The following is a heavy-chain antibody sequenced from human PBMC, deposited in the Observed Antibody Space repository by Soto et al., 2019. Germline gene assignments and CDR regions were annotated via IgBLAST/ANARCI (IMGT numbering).Heavy chain of an antibody. CDR1: GYSFRDYD. CDR3: ARAYLGRLPRRADYYYAMDV. Sequence: EVQLVESGGGSVQPGESPRLSCAASGYSFRDYDMHLFRQRTGKGLAWVSGLGAAADPYYIASVKGRFSVSRDNAQNSLYLPVNNLRVDDTAVYFCARAYLGRLPRRADYYYAMDVWGGGTTVTVSS. CDR2: LGAAADP. V-gene: IGHV3-13*05. D-gene: IGHD1-26*01. J-gene: IGHJ6*04.